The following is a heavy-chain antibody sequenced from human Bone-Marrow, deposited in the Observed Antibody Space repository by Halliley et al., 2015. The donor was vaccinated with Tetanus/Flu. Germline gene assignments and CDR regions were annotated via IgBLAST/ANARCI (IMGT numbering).Heavy chain of an antibody. D-gene: IGHD6-19*01. J-gene: IGHJ4*02. CDR1: GFTFTNAW. V-gene: IGHV3-15*01. CDR3: TTDRPLREGGCFDY. Sequence: SLRLSCAASGFTFTNAWMSWVRQAPGKGLEWVGRVKSKADGGAIDYAALVKGRFTVSGDDSKNTLYLQMNSLKTEDTAVYYCTTDRPLREGGCFDYWGQGTLVTVSS. CDR2: VKSKADGGAI.